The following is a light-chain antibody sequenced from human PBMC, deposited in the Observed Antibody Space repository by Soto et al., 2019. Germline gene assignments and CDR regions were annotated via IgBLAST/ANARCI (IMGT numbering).Light chain of an antibody. CDR1: QSISSW. V-gene: IGKV1-5*01. CDR3: KQYNSYSRT. Sequence: DLQSTQSPSTRSASVGDSVTITCRASQSISSWLAWYQQKPGKAHKLLIYDAYSLESGVQSRFSGSGSGTEFTLTIRSLQPDDFATYYCKQYNSYSRTFGQGTKLEI. CDR2: DAY. J-gene: IGKJ1*01.